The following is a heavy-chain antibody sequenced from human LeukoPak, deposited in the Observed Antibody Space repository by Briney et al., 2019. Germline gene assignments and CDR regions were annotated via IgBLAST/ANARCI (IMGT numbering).Heavy chain of an antibody. D-gene: IGHD3-22*01. CDR2: NYYSGSA. V-gene: IGHV4-39*01. CDR3: ARPRGGYYYDSSGQAYAFDI. J-gene: IGHJ3*02. Sequence: PSETLSLTCTVSGGSISSSSYYWGWIRQPPGKGLEWVGSNYYSGSAYYNPSPKSRVTISVDTSKNQFSLKLSSGTAADTAVYYCARPRGGYYYDSSGQAYAFDIWGQGTMVTVSS. CDR1: GGSISSSSYY.